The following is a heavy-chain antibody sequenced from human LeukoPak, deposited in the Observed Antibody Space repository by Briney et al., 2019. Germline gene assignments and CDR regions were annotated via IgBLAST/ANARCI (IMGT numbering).Heavy chain of an antibody. V-gene: IGHV1-8*01. D-gene: IGHD3-3*01. CDR1: GYTFTSYD. CDR2: MNPNSGNT. CDR3: ARGSILGRYDFWSGYSPNWYFDL. Sequence: ASAKVSCKASGYTFTSYDINWVRQATGQGLEWMGWMNPNSGNTGYAQKFQGRVTMTRNTSISTAYMELSSLRSEDTAVYYCARGSILGRYDFWSGYSPNWYFDLWGRGTLVTVSS. J-gene: IGHJ2*01.